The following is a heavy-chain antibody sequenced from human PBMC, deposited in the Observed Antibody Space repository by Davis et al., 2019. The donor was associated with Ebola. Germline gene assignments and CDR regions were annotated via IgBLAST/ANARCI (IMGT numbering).Heavy chain of an antibody. CDR3: ARTLAYSSSWADY. J-gene: IGHJ4*02. Sequence: SETLSLTCTVSGGSISSSSYYWGWIRQPPGKGLEWIGSIYYSGSTNYNPSLKSRVTISVDTSKNQFSLKLSSVTAADTAVYYCARTLAYSSSWADYWGQGTLVTVSS. CDR1: GGSISSSSYY. CDR2: IYYSGST. V-gene: IGHV4-39*07. D-gene: IGHD6-13*01.